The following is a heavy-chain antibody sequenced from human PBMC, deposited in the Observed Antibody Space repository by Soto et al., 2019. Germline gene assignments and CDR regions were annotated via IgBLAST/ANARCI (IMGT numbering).Heavy chain of an antibody. D-gene: IGHD2-2*01. J-gene: IGHJ5*02. CDR3: ARVVPGAEAWFGP. V-gene: IGHV1-18*04. CDR2: ISLYSDGT. Sequence: ASVKVSCKASGGTFGSDAITWVRQAPGQGLEWLGWISLYSDGTNYAQKFQGRVSMTTDTSTTTAYMELRSLRSDDTAVYYCARVVPGAEAWFGPWGQGTLVTVSS. CDR1: GGTFGSDA.